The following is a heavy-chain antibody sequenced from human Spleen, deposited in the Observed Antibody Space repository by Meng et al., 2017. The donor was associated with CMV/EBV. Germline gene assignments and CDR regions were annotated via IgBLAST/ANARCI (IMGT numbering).Heavy chain of an antibody. D-gene: IGHD6-6*01. V-gene: IGHV3-30-3*01. CDR1: GFIFSNYA. CDR3: ARGTSDRLLDY. Sequence: GESLKISCVGSGFIFSNYAVDWVRQAPGKGLEWVALISYDGSDKYYADPVKGRFTMSRDNSKNTVYLEMNSLRGDDTAVYFCARGTSDRLLDYWGQGTLVTVSS. CDR2: ISYDGSDK. J-gene: IGHJ4*02.